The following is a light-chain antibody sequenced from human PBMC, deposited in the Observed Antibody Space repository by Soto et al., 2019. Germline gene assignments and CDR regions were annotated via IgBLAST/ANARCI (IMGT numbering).Light chain of an antibody. Sequence: ELVLMQSPATLSLSPEERATLSCRASQSVSSSYLAWYQQKPGQAPRLLIFGISLRAPGIPDRFSGSGSGTDFALTMSCREPEEFAVYYCQQYGSAPRTFGQGTKVDIK. V-gene: IGKV3-20*01. J-gene: IGKJ1*01. CDR2: GIS. CDR3: QQYGSAPRT. CDR1: QSVSSSY.